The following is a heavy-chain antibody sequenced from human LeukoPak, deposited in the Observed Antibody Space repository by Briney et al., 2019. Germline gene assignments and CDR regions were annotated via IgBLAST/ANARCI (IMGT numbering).Heavy chain of an antibody. V-gene: IGHV1-18*01. Sequence: LKVSCKASGYAFTSFGISWVRQAPGQGLEWMGWISVYRGNTNYAQKFQGRVTMTTDTSTNTAYLDLRSLGTDDTAVYYCARLEMATTNRGDYWGQGTLVTVSS. CDR2: ISVYRGNT. CDR1: GYAFTSFG. J-gene: IGHJ4*02. CDR3: ARLEMATTNRGDY. D-gene: IGHD5-24*01.